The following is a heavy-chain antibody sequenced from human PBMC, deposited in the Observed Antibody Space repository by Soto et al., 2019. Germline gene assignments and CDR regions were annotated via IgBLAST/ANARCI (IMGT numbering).Heavy chain of an antibody. CDR1: GFTFSSYW. Sequence: GGSLRLSCAASGFTFSSYWMSWVRQAPGKGLEWVANIKQDGREKYYVDSVKGRFTISRDNAKNSLYLQMNSLRAEDTAVYYCARESPDRSSWSRSSYFAYWGQGTLVTVSS. D-gene: IGHD6-13*01. V-gene: IGHV3-7*01. J-gene: IGHJ4*02. CDR2: IKQDGREK. CDR3: ARESPDRSSWSRSSYFAY.